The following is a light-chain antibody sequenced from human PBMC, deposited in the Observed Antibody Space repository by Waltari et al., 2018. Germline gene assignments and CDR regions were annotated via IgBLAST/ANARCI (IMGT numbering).Light chain of an antibody. V-gene: IGLV1-40*01. CDR2: CNS. CDR1: SSDIGAGYD. CDR3: QSEDSSRRRR. Sequence: QSVLTPPPSVSGSPGARGTISCTGRSSDIGAGYDFHWYQQLPGTAPPLLLSCNSHLTAGGTDRFSASKSGPSASLDIAGRQEEDEADYYGQSEDSSRRRRVGGGTRLT. J-gene: IGLJ2*01.